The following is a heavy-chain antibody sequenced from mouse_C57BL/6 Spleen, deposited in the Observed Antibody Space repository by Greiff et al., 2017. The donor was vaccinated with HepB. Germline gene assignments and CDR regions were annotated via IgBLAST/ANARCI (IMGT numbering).Heavy chain of an antibody. Sequence: VQLQQSGAELMKPGASVKLSCKATGYTFTGYWIEWVKQRPGHGLEWIGEILPGSGSTNYNEKFKGKATFTADTSSNTAYMQLSSLTTEDSAIYYCARSAIFYGSSYGYFDVWGTGTTVTVSS. CDR1: GYTFTGYW. CDR2: ILPGSGST. CDR3: ARSAIFYGSSYGYFDV. D-gene: IGHD1-1*01. V-gene: IGHV1-9*01. J-gene: IGHJ1*03.